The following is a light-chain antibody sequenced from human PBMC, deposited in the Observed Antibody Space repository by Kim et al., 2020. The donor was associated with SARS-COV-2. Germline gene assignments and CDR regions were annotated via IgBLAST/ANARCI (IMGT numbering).Light chain of an antibody. CDR2: SND. Sequence: VTISLTGSRFNIGAGSEVHWYQQLPGTAPKLLIYSNDNRPPGVPGRFSASKSGTSASLAITGLPAEDEADYYCQSYDNSLGGSRVFGGGTQLTVL. J-gene: IGLJ2*01. V-gene: IGLV1-40*01. CDR1: RFNIGAGSE. CDR3: QSYDNSLGGSRV.